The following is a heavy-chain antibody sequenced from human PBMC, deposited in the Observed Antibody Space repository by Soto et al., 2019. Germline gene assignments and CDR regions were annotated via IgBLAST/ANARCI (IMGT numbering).Heavy chain of an antibody. Sequence: GSLRLSCAASGFTFSSYEMNWVRQAPGKGLEWVSYISSSGSTIYYADSVKGRFTISRDNAKNSLYLQMNSLRAEDTAVYYCARDRDSSSWYYYYGMDVWGQGTTVTISS. CDR1: GFTFSSYE. D-gene: IGHD6-13*01. CDR3: ARDRDSSSWYYYYGMDV. V-gene: IGHV3-48*03. J-gene: IGHJ6*02. CDR2: ISSSGSTI.